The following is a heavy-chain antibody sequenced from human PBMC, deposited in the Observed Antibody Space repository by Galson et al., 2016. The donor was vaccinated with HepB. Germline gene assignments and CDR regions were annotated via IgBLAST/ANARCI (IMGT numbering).Heavy chain of an antibody. V-gene: IGHV4-4*02. CDR1: GGSISSSDW. D-gene: IGHD6-13*01. CDR3: ARDVVMAAVGTVLLHDAFDL. J-gene: IGHJ3*01. CDR2: IFHSGST. Sequence: SETLSLTCAVSGGSISSSDWWSWVRQPPGKGLEWIGEIFHSGSTNYNPSLKSRVTISVDKSKNQFSLRLTSVTAADTAVYYCARDVVMAAVGTVLLHDAFDLWGQGTKVTVSS.